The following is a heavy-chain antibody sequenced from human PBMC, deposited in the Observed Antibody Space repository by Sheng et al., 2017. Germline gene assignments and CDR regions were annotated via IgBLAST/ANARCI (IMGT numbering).Heavy chain of an antibody. CDR3: ARSRIQFLSDFDP. CDR1: CSISSHY. J-gene: IGHJ5*02. V-gene: IGHV4-59*11. CDR2: IYHSGNT. D-gene: IGHD3-3*01. Sequence: QMQLQESGPGLGEAFGDPVPHLHCRWCSISSHYWSWIRQSPEKGLEWIAYIYHSGNTQLNPPQESSHISIDTSKNQFSLKLSSVTPADTAVYYCARSRIQFLSDFDPWGQGILVTVSS.